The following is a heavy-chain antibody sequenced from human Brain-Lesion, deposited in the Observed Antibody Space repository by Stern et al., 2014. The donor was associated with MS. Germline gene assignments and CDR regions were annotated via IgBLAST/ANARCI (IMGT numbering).Heavy chain of an antibody. CDR1: GFSFGDYA. CDR2: IRSKVYGGAA. V-gene: IGHV3-49*03. Sequence: EVQLEESGGGLIEPGRSLRLSCTASGFSFGDYAITWIRQAPGKGLEWVGFIRSKVYGGAAEYAAPVKGRFTISRDDSKSIAYLQVNGLKTEDTAVYYCTRDRLDYGYSYFDYWGQGTLVTVSS. J-gene: IGHJ4*02. CDR3: TRDRLDYGYSYFDY. D-gene: IGHD4-17*01.